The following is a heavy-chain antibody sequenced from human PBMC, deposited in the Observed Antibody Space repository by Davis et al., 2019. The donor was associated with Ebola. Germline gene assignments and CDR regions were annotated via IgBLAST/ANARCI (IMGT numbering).Heavy chain of an antibody. D-gene: IGHD6-6*01. CDR1: GFTFSSSD. CDR3: TRPGRSSSPGY. J-gene: IGHJ4*02. Sequence: GESLKISCAASGFTFSSSDMNWVRQAPGRGLEWISEIGSNSKSIYYADSVKGRFTISRDNAKNSLYLQMNSLRDDDAAVYYCTRPGRSSSPGYWGQGTLVTVSS. CDR2: IGSNSKSI. V-gene: IGHV3-48*02.